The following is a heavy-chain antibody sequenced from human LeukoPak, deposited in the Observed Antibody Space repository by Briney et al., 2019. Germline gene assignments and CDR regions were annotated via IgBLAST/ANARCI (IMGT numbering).Heavy chain of an antibody. CDR1: GGSISSYY. CDR3: ARDRNGNNWFDP. Sequence: SETLSLTCTVSGGSISSYYWSWIRQPPGKGLEWIGYIYYSGSTNYNPSLKSRVTISVDTSKNQFSLKLTSVTAADTAVYYCARDRNGNNWFDPWGQGTLVTVSS. D-gene: IGHD1-1*01. CDR2: IYYSGST. J-gene: IGHJ5*02. V-gene: IGHV4-59*01.